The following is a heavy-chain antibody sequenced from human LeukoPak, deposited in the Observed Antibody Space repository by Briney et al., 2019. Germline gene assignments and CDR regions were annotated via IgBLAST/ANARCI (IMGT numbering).Heavy chain of an antibody. CDR3: ARDWGVSARPGYMDV. D-gene: IGHD6-6*01. Sequence: PSETLSLTCTVSGGSISSYYWSWIRQPPGKGLKWIGYIYYSGSTKYNPSLKSRVTISVDTSKNQFSLRLSSVTAADTAVYYCARDWGVSARPGYMDVWGKGTTVTVSS. CDR1: GGSISSYY. J-gene: IGHJ6*03. V-gene: IGHV4-59*01. CDR2: IYYSGST.